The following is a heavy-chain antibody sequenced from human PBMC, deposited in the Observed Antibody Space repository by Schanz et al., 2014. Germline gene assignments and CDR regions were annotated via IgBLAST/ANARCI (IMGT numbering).Heavy chain of an antibody. CDR2: INPAGTFT. V-gene: IGHV3-74*01. CDR3: TRDRAYHSFDY. Sequence: EVQLVESGGGLVKPGGSLRLSCAASGFTFSSYWMHWVRQAPGKGLVWVSRINPAGTFTNYADSVKGRFTISRDNARNSLYLQMTSLRAEDTALYYCTRDRAYHSFDYWGQGTLVTVSS. D-gene: IGHD1-26*01. CDR1: GFTFSSYW. J-gene: IGHJ4*02.